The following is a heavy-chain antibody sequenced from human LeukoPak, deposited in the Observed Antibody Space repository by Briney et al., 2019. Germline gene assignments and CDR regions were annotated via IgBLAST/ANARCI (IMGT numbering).Heavy chain of an antibody. Sequence: PGGSLRLSCAASGFTFSSYAMHWVRRAPGKGLEWVAVISYDGSNKYYADSVKGRFTISRDNSKNTLYLQMNSLRAEDTAVYYCARGHYDSSGHDAFDIWGQGTMVTVSS. CDR1: GFTFSSYA. CDR3: ARGHYDSSGHDAFDI. J-gene: IGHJ3*02. CDR2: ISYDGSNK. D-gene: IGHD3-22*01. V-gene: IGHV3-30-3*01.